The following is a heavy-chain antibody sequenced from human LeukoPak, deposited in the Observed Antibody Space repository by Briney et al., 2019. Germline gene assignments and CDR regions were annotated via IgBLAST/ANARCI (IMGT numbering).Heavy chain of an antibody. CDR2: IVVGSGNT. Sequence: SVKVSCKASGFTFTSSAVQWVRQARGQRLEWIGWIVVGSGNTNYAQKFQERVTITRDMSTSTAYMELSSLRSEDTAVYYCAAVGETKKDYYYYYGMAVWGKGPTVTV. CDR1: GFTFTSSA. CDR3: AAVGETKKDYYYYYGMAV. D-gene: IGHD1/OR15-1a*01. V-gene: IGHV1-58*01. J-gene: IGHJ6*04.